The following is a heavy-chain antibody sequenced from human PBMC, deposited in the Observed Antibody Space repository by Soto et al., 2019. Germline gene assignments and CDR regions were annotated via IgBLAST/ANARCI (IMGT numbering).Heavy chain of an antibody. Sequence: GGSLRLSCAASGFTFDDYAMHWVRQAPGKGLEWVSGISWNSGSIGYADSVKGRFTISRDNAKNSLYLQMNSLRAEDTALYYCAKDEEPTVAGTVLAGYWGQGTLVTVSS. CDR2: ISWNSGSI. V-gene: IGHV3-9*01. CDR1: GFTFDDYA. J-gene: IGHJ4*02. D-gene: IGHD6-19*01. CDR3: AKDEEPTVAGTVLAGY.